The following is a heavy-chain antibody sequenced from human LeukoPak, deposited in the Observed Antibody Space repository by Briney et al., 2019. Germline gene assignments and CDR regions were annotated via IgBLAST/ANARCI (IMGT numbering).Heavy chain of an antibody. CDR1: RCIFSSFG. D-gene: IGHD2-15*01. J-gene: IGHJ6*03. Sequence: GGSLTLSCAATRCIFSSFGRHWVRQAPGKGLEGVAFIQDDESNKFYADSVKGRFTISRDNSKNTLFLQMNSLRPEDTALYYCAKQMVERPHYYYMDVWGKGTTVSVSS. V-gene: IGHV3-30*02. CDR2: IQDDESNK. CDR3: AKQMVERPHYYYMDV.